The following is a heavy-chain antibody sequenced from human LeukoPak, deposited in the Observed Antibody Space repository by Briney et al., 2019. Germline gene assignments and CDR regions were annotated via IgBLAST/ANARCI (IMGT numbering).Heavy chain of an antibody. CDR2: ITPIVDIA. CDR1: GGSFSNYA. Sequence: ASVKVSCKASGGSFSNYAFSWVRQSPGQGLERMGRITPIVDIATYIQKFQGRVTITANKFTSTAYMGLSSLTSEDTAVYYCASGLGFCSGSDCTNLVKDYYYGMNVWGQGTTVTVSS. V-gene: IGHV1-69*04. J-gene: IGHJ6*02. D-gene: IGHD2-15*01. CDR3: ASGLGFCSGSDCTNLVKDYYYGMNV.